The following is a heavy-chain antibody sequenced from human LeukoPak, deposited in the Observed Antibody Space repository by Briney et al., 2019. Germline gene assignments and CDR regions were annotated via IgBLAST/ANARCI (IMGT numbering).Heavy chain of an antibody. Sequence: ASVKVSCKASGYTFISYGICWVRQAPGQGLEWMGWISAYNGNTNYAQKLQGRVTMTRDTSTTIAYMELRSLTSDDTAVYYCARHTRRFGEMYDVFDIWGQGTMVTVSS. J-gene: IGHJ3*02. D-gene: IGHD3-10*01. CDR1: GYTFISYG. CDR3: ARHTRRFGEMYDVFDI. V-gene: IGHV1-18*01. CDR2: ISAYNGNT.